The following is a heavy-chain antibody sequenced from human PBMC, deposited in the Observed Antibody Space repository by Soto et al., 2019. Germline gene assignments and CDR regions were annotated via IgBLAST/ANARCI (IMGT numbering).Heavy chain of an antibody. D-gene: IGHD1-26*01. CDR1: RFTFSSYS. CDR2: ISSNSVTI. J-gene: IGHJ3*02. Sequence: EVQLVESGGGLVQPGGSLRLSCADSRFTFSSYSMNWVRQAPGKALEWVSYISSNSVTIYYADSVKGRFTISRDNAKNSLYLQMNRLRDDDTAVHYCARDVSGTYYYAFDIWGQGTMVTVSS. CDR3: ARDVSGTYYYAFDI. V-gene: IGHV3-48*02.